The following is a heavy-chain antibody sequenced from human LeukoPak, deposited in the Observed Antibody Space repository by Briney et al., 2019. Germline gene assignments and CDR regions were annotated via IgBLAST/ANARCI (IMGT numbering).Heavy chain of an antibody. J-gene: IGHJ6*02. CDR2: MYYSGST. CDR3: ARLGTKGAGDHYYYYYGMDV. V-gene: IGHV4-59*08. CDR1: GGSISSYY. D-gene: IGHD2-21*02. Sequence: PSETLSLTCSVSGGSISSYYWSWIRQPPGKGLEWIGYMYYSGSTNYNPSLKSRVTISVDTSKNQFSLKLSSVTAADTAVYYCARLGTKGAGDHYYYYYGMDVWGQGTTVTVSS.